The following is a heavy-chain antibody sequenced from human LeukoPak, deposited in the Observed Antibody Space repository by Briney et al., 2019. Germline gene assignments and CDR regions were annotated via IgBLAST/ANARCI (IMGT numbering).Heavy chain of an antibody. CDR2: ISGSGGST. CDR3: AKRFGSSWAIDY. CDR1: GFTFSSYA. J-gene: IGHJ4*02. D-gene: IGHD6-13*01. Sequence: GGSLRLSCAASGFTFSSYAMSWVRQAPGKGLEWVSAISGSGGSTYYADSVKGRSTISRDNSKNTLYLQMNSLRAEDTAVYYCAKRFGSSWAIDYWGQGTLVTVSS. V-gene: IGHV3-23*01.